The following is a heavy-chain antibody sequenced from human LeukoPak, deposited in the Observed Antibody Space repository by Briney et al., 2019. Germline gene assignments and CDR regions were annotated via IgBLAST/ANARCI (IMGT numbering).Heavy chain of an antibody. V-gene: IGHV1-18*01. D-gene: IGHD3-3*01. J-gene: IGHJ6*03. Sequence: GASVNVSCKSSGYTFTSYGISWVRQAPGQGLEWMGWISAYNGNTNYAQKLQGRVTMTTDTSASTAYMELRSLRSDDTAVYYCARDARQSITIFGTYYYYYYYMDVWGKGTTVTVSS. CDR3: ARDARQSITIFGTYYYYYYYMDV. CDR2: ISAYNGNT. CDR1: GYTFTSYG.